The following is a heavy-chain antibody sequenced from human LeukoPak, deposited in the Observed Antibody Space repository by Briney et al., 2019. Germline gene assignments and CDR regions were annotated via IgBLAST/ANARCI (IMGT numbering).Heavy chain of an antibody. D-gene: IGHD3-16*01. CDR3: ARGGNPGRKPLDY. Sequence: GGSLRLSCAASGFTFSSYSMNWVRQAPGKGLDWVSYISSSSSTIYYADSVKGRFTISRDNAKNSLYLQMNSLRAEDTAVYYCARGGNPGRKPLDYWGQGTLVTVSS. CDR2: ISSSSSTI. J-gene: IGHJ4*02. CDR1: GFTFSSYS. V-gene: IGHV3-48*01.